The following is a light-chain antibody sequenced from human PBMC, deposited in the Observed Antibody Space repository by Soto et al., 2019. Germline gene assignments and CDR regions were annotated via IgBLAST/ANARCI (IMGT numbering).Light chain of an antibody. J-gene: IGKJ1*01. CDR2: GAS. CDR3: HQRQSWPRT. CDR1: QSLTSNS. Sequence: EIVLTQSPGTLSLSPGETATLSCRASQSLTSNSIAWYQQRLGQSPRLLIFGASSRATGIPDRFSGSGSGTDFTLSISGLEPEDFAVYYCHQRQSWPRTFGQGTTVDI. V-gene: IGKV3-20*01.